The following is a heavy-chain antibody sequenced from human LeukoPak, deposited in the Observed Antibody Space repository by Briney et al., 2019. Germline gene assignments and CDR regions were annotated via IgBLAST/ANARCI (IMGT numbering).Heavy chain of an antibody. CDR1: GFTFSSYD. D-gene: IGHD2/OR15-2a*01. CDR3: AKHTFSQGVRDC. J-gene: IGHJ4*02. CDR2: VSGRGDTT. V-gene: IGHV3-23*01. Sequence: GGSLRLSCAASGFTFSSYDIRWVRQAPGKGLEWVSAVSGRGDTTYYSDSVRGRFTISRDNSKSTLHLQMDSLRAEDTAVYYCAKHTFSQGVRDCWGQGTLVTVSS.